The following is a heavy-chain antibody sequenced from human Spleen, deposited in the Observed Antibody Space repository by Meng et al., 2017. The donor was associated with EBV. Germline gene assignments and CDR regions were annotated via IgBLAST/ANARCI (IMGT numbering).Heavy chain of an antibody. D-gene: IGHD6-25*01. J-gene: IGHJ4*02. Sequence: GRLGGAGGGVVQPGRSLRLSCVASGFTFSNYAMHWVRQTPGKGLEWVAVISYDGTNKYYAESVMGRFSISRDNSKNTLYLQMNSLRAEDTALFFCARVRRQVVAAAYYDNWGQGTLVTVSS. V-gene: IGHV3-30-3*01. CDR3: ARVRRQVVAAAYYDN. CDR1: GFTFSNYA. CDR2: ISYDGTNK.